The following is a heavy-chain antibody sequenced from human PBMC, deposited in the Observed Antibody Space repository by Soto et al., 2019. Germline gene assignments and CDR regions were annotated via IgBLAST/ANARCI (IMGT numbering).Heavy chain of an antibody. Sequence: GASVKVSCKSSVFTFTSSPVQWVVQARGQRLEWIGWIVVGSGNTNYAQKFQERVTITRDTSTSTAYMELSSLRSEDTAVYYCAEESCHEYFDYWGQGTLVTVSS. CDR1: VFTFTSSP. CDR3: AEESCHEYFDY. V-gene: IGHV1-58*01. D-gene: IGHD6-6*01. J-gene: IGHJ4*02. CDR2: IVVGSGNT.